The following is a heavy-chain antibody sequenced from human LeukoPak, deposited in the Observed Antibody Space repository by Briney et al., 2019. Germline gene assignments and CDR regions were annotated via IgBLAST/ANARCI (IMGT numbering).Heavy chain of an antibody. J-gene: IGHJ6*02. V-gene: IGHV4-61*02. CDR3: ARGGGRDFWSGYYRPYYYGMDV. Sequence: SETLSLTCTVSGGSISSGSYYWSWIRQPAGKGLEWIGRIYTSGSTNYNPSLKSRVTISVDTSKNQFSLKLSSVTAADTAVYYCARGGGRDFWSGYYRPYYYGMDVWGQGTTVTVSS. CDR2: IYTSGST. CDR1: GGSISSGSYY. D-gene: IGHD3-3*01.